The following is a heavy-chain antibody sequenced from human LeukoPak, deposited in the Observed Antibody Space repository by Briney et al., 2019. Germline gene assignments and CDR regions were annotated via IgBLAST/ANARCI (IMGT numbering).Heavy chain of an antibody. J-gene: IGHJ4*02. V-gene: IGHV3-23*01. CDR3: ARNLRWRGYFDY. CDR1: GFTFSSYA. CDR2: ISGSGGST. D-gene: IGHD4-23*01. Sequence: GGSLRLSCAASGFTFSSYAMSWVRQAPGKGLEWVLAISGSGGSTYYADSVKGRFTISRDNSKNTLYLQMNSLRAEDTAVYYCARNLRWRGYFDYWGQGTLVTVSS.